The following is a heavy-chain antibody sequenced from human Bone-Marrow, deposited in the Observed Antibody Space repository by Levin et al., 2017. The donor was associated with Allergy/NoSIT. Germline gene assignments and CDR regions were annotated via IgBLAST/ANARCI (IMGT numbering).Heavy chain of an antibody. Sequence: PGASVKVSCKVSGYTLTELSMHWVRQAPGKGLEWLGTFAPEDGETIYAQKFQGRVTMTEDTSTDTAYMELSSLRSEDTAVYYCATGKGATVDYTLVFQYAMYVWGQGTTVTVSS. CDR1: GYTLTELS. V-gene: IGHV1-24*01. CDR2: FAPEDGET. D-gene: IGHD3-3*01. J-gene: IGHJ6*02. CDR3: ATGKGATVDYTLVFQYAMYV.